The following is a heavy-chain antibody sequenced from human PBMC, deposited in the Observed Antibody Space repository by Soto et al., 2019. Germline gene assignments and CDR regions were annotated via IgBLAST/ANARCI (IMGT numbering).Heavy chain of an antibody. D-gene: IGHD3-10*02. CDR2: IHHTGGT. CDR1: GTSISSTYW. V-gene: IGHV4-4*02. J-gene: IGHJ5*02. CDR3: ARHLFGSGNWFDP. Sequence: SETLSLTCFVSGTSISSTYWWTWVRQSPGKGLEWIGDIHHTGGTNYNPSLKTRLTISVDKSNNQFSLKLSSVTAADTAVYYCARHLFGSGNWFDPWGQGTLVTVSS.